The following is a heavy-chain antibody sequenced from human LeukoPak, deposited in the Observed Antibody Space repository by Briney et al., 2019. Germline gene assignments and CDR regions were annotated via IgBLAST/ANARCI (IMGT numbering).Heavy chain of an antibody. CDR1: GFTFTTYW. J-gene: IGHJ4*02. CDR3: AKLDYGGNGDY. V-gene: IGHV3-30*02. Sequence: GGSLRLSCAASGFTFTTYWMSWVRQAPGKGLEWVAFIRHDGSDKYHADSVKGRFTISRDDSKNTLYLQMDSLRAEDMAVYYCAKLDYGGNGDYWGQGTLVTVSS. CDR2: IRHDGSDK. D-gene: IGHD4-23*01.